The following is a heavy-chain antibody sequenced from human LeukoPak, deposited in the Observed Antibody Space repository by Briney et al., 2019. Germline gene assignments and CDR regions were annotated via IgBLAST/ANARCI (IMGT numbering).Heavy chain of an antibody. Sequence: GGSLRLSCAASGFTFSSYAMHWVRQAPGKGLEYVSAISSNGGSTYYANSVKGRFTISRDNSKNTLYLQMGRLRAEDMAVYYCARGSLVMITFGGVIVIPGAFDIWGQGTMVTVSS. CDR2: ISSNGGST. V-gene: IGHV3-64*01. D-gene: IGHD3-16*02. CDR3: ARGSLVMITFGGVIVIPGAFDI. CDR1: GFTFSSYA. J-gene: IGHJ3*02.